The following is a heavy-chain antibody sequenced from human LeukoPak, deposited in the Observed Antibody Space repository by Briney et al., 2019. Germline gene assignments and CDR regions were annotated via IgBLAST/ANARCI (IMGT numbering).Heavy chain of an antibody. Sequence: SETLSLTCTVSGGSISSSSYYWGWIRQPPGKGLEWIGEINHSGSTNYNPSLKSRVTISVDTSKNQFSLKLSSVTAADTAVYYCARRGRHYYDRSFDYWGQGTLVTVSS. J-gene: IGHJ4*02. D-gene: IGHD3-22*01. CDR1: GGSISSSSYY. V-gene: IGHV4-39*07. CDR3: ARRGRHYYDRSFDY. CDR2: INHSGST.